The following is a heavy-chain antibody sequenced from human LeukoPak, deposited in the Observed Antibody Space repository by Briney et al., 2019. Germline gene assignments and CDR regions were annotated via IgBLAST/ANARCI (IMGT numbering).Heavy chain of an antibody. V-gene: IGHV4-4*07. CDR3: ARDWGRVGLRGFDP. D-gene: IGHD3-16*01. Sequence: SETLSLTCSVSGDPMSSQYVSWIRHPAGKGLEWIGRIHISGRSNINPSLKTRLTMSVDTSKNHFSLKLVSVTAADTAVYYCARDWGRVGLRGFDPWGQGTLVTVSS. J-gene: IGHJ5*02. CDR1: GDPMSSQY. CDR2: IHISGRS.